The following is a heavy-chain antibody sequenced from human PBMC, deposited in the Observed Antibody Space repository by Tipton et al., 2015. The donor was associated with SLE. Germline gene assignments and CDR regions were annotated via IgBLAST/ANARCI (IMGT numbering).Heavy chain of an antibody. CDR2: IYYSGNT. V-gene: IGHV4-39*07. CDR3: ARVGPGITGRGDV. J-gene: IGHJ6*02. Sequence: TLSLTCTVSGGSISSSSYYWGWIRQPPGKGLEWIGSIYYSGNTYYNPSLKSRVTISVDTSKNQFSLKLRFVTAADTAVYYCARVGPGITGRGDVWGQGTTVTVSS. D-gene: IGHD1-20*01. CDR1: GGSISSSSYY.